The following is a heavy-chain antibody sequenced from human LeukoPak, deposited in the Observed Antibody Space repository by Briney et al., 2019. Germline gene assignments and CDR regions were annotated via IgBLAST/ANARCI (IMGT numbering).Heavy chain of an antibody. Sequence: SETLSLTCTVSGGSISGYYWSWIRQPPGKGLEWIGYINNSGSTNYNPSLKSRVTISVDTSRNQLSLKLSSVTAADTAVYYCARHLAARLGGARFSDYWGQGTLVNVSS. CDR3: ARHLAARLGGARFSDY. D-gene: IGHD2-21*01. J-gene: IGHJ4*02. CDR2: INNSGST. CDR1: GGSISGYY. V-gene: IGHV4-59*08.